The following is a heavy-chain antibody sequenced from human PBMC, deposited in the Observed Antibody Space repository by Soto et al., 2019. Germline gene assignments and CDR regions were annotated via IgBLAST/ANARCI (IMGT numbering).Heavy chain of an antibody. D-gene: IGHD3-10*01. CDR1: GGSIVSGDYC. V-gene: IGHV4-30-4*01. J-gene: IGHJ4*02. Sequence: SETLSLTCTVSGGSIVSGDYCCVWIRQPPGKGLEWIGYIYYSGSTYYNPSLKSRVTISVDTSKNQFSLKLSSVTAADTAVYYCARVGEFRAAAVAFDYWGQGTLVTVSS. CDR2: IYYSGST. CDR3: ARVGEFRAAAVAFDY.